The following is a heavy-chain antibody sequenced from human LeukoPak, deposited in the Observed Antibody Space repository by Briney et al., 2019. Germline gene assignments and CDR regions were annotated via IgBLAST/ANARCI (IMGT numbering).Heavy chain of an antibody. V-gene: IGHV3-7*03. CDR3: AKKAGGSGYSY. CDR1: GFTFSSHW. Sequence: GGSLRLSCVDSGFTFSSHWMSWVRQAPGKGLEWVANINQGEGEKYYVDSVKGRFTISRDNAKKSLFLQMNSLRAEDTAVYYCAKKAGGSGYSYWGQGTLVTVSS. J-gene: IGHJ4*02. CDR2: INQGEGEK. D-gene: IGHD3-22*01.